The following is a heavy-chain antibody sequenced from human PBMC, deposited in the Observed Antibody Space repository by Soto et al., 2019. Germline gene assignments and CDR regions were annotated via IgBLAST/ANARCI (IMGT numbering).Heavy chain of an antibody. Sequence: QPXGSLRLSCAASGFTFSSYAMHWVRQAPGKGLEWVAVISYDGSNKYYADSVKGRFTISRDNSKNTLYLQMNSLRAEDTAVYYCARSLPREDAFDIWGQGTMVTVSS. CDR1: GFTFSSYA. V-gene: IGHV3-30-3*01. CDR2: ISYDGSNK. J-gene: IGHJ3*02. CDR3: ARSLPREDAFDI. D-gene: IGHD1-26*01.